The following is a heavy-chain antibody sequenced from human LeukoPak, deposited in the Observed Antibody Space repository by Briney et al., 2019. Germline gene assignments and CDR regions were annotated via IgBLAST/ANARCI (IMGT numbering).Heavy chain of an antibody. Sequence: ASVKVSCKASGYTFTSYYMHWVRQAPGQGLEWMGWISAYNGNTNYAQKLQGRVTMTTDTSTSTAYMELRSLRSDDTAVYYCARTRSGYDLFDYWGQGTLVTVSS. V-gene: IGHV1-18*04. CDR2: ISAYNGNT. CDR3: ARTRSGYDLFDY. D-gene: IGHD5-12*01. J-gene: IGHJ4*02. CDR1: GYTFTSYY.